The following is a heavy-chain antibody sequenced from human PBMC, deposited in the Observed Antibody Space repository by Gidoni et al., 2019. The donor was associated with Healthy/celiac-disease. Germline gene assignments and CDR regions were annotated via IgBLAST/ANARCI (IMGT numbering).Heavy chain of an antibody. CDR3: AKDRLGYCSSTSCPPNGMDV. CDR1: GFTFNSHA. D-gene: IGHD2-2*01. CDR2: ISGSGGST. V-gene: IGHV3-23*01. Sequence: EVQLLASGRGFVQPGGSLSLSCAASGFTFNSHAMSWVRQAPGKGLEWVSSISGSGGSTYYADAVKGRFTISRDNSKNTLYLQMNSLRAEDTAVYYCAKDRLGYCSSTSCPPNGMDVWGQGTTVTVSS. J-gene: IGHJ6*02.